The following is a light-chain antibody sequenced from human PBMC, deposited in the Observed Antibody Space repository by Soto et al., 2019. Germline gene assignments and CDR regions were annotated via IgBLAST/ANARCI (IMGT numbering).Light chain of an antibody. CDR3: SSFTIGFTFV. CDR2: EVT. CDR1: RSDVGAYNY. Sequence: QSALTQPASVSGSPGQSIAISCTGTRSDVGAYNYVSWYQQHPGKAPKRMISEVTNRPSGVSDRVSGSKSGNTASLSISGVQAEEEADYYCSSFTIGFTFVCGTGTRVTVL. V-gene: IGLV2-14*01. J-gene: IGLJ1*01.